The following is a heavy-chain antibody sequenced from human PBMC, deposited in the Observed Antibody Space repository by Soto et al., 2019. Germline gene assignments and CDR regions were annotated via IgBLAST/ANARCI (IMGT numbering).Heavy chain of an antibody. CDR1: GFTYSSYA. Sequence: PGGSLRLSCSASGFTYSSYAMHWVRQAPGKGLEWVSVIYSGGSTYYADSVKGRFTISRDNSKNTLYLQMNSLRAEDTAVYYCARDITPLDAFDIWGQGTMVTVSS. CDR3: ARDITPLDAFDI. J-gene: IGHJ3*02. CDR2: IYSGGST. D-gene: IGHD2-15*01. V-gene: IGHV3-66*01.